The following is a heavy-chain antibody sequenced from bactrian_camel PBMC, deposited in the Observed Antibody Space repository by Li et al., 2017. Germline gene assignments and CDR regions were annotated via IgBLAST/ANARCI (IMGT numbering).Heavy chain of an antibody. CDR1: ADTYSTRC. J-gene: IGHJ2*01. CDR3: AADQEKAQYLPRCYKYLEF. Sequence: HVQLVESGGGLVLPGGSLRLSCARSADTYSTRCVAWFRQAPGKEREGVAAIHSSGNMRYVDSVKGRFTISQDNAENTLYLQMNSLKPEDTAVYYCAADQEKAQYLPRCYKYLEFWGQGTQVTVS. CDR2: IHSSGNM. V-gene: IGHV3S53*01.